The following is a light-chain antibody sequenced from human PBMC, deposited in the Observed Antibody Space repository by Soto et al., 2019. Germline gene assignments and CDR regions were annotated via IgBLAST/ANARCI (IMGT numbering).Light chain of an antibody. V-gene: IGKV4-1*01. Sequence: DIVMTQSPDSLAVSLGERATINCKSRQSVLYSSNNKNYLAWYQQRPGQPPKLLIYWASTRESGVPDRFSGSGSGTDVTLTITSLKSEDVAVYYCQQYESTPPTFGQGTKLEIK. CDR3: QQYESTPPT. CDR2: WAS. CDR1: QSVLYSSNNKNY. J-gene: IGKJ2*01.